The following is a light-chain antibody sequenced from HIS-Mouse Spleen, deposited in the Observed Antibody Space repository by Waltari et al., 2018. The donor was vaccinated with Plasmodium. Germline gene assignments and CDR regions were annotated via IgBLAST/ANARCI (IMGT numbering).Light chain of an antibody. CDR1: NWGDKS. Sequence: SYELTQPSVSVSPGQTASITCSGDNWGDKSVCWYQQNPGQSPVLVIYQDSKRPSGIPGRFSGSNSGNTATLTISGTQAMDEADYYCQAWDSSTDYVFGTGTKVTVL. CDR2: QDS. CDR3: QAWDSSTDYV. J-gene: IGLJ1*01. V-gene: IGLV3-1*01.